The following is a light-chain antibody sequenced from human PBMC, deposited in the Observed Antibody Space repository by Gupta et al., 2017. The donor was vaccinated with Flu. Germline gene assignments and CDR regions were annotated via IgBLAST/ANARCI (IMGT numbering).Light chain of an antibody. V-gene: IGKV3-20*01. CDR2: QAS. Sequence: RATLFCRASLSVNSDYLAWYQQRPGQPPRLLVYQASNRATGIPARFSGRGSGTDFTLTISRLEPEDFAVYYCQQYGGLPRTFGQGTKVEIK. CDR3: QQYGGLPRT. CDR1: LSVNSDY. J-gene: IGKJ1*01.